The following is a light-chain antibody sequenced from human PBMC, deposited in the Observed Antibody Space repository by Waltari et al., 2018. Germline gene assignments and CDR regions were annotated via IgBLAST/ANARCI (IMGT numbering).Light chain of an antibody. CDR1: QSVLSSSDTKNY. CDR3: QQYYAAPLT. CDR2: WAS. J-gene: IGKJ4*01. Sequence: VMTQSPDSLAVSLVERATTNCKSSQSVLSSSDTKNYLAWFQQKAGQPPKLFISWASTRQSGVPDRFSGSGSVTDFPLTISSLQAEDVAVYYCQQYYAAPLTFGGGTKVEIK. V-gene: IGKV4-1*01.